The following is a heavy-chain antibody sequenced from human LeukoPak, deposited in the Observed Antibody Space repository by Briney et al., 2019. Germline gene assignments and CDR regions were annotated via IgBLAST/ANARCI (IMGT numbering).Heavy chain of an antibody. CDR1: GGSISSGSYY. D-gene: IGHD5-12*01. Sequence: PSETLSLTCTVSGGSISSGSYYWGWIRQPAGTGLEWIGRIYTSGSTNYNPSLKSRVTISVDTSKNQFSLKLSSVTAADTAVYYCARGGGYSGYDLYYFDYWGQGTLVTVSS. CDR3: ARGGGYSGYDLYYFDY. CDR2: IYTSGST. V-gene: IGHV4-61*02. J-gene: IGHJ4*02.